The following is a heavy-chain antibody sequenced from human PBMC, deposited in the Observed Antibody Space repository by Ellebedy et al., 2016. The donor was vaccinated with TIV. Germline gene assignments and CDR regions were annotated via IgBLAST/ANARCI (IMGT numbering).Heavy chain of an antibody. CDR2: IIPIFGTA. J-gene: IGHJ4*02. CDR3: ARAPSYDYVWGSYRPDDYYFDY. V-gene: IGHV1-69*06. D-gene: IGHD3-16*02. Sequence: SVKVSXXASGGTFSSYAISWVRQAPGQGLEWMGGIIPIFGTANYAQKFQGRVTITADKSTSTAYMELSSLRSEDTAVYYCARAPSYDYVWGSYRPDDYYFDYWGQGTLVTVSS. CDR1: GGTFSSYA.